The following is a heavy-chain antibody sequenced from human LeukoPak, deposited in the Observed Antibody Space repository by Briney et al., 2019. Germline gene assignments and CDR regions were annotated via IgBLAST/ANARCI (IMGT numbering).Heavy chain of an antibody. D-gene: IGHD3-9*01. CDR1: GFTFSSYA. V-gene: IGHV3-23*01. CDR3: AKRVTDYDILTGYHYYGMDV. J-gene: IGHJ6*02. Sequence: GGSLRLSCAASGFTFSSYAMSWVRQAPGKGLEWVSAISGSGGSTYYADSVKGRFTISRDNSKNTLYLQMNSLRAEDTAVYYCAKRVTDYDILTGYHYYGMDVWGQGTTVTVS. CDR2: ISGSGGST.